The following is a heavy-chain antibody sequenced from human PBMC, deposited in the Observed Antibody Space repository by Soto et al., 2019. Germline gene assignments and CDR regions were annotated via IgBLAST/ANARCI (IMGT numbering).Heavy chain of an antibody. CDR1: GGSISSYY. V-gene: IGHV4-59*01. J-gene: IGHJ4*02. Sequence: QVQLQESGPGLVKPSETLSLTCTVSGGSISSYYWSWIRQSPGKGLEWIGYIYYSGSTNYNPSLKSRVTISVDTSKNQFSLKLSSVTAADTAVYYCARGYCSGGNCYRFNFDYWGQRTLVTVSS. CDR2: IYYSGST. D-gene: IGHD2-15*01. CDR3: ARGYCSGGNCYRFNFDY.